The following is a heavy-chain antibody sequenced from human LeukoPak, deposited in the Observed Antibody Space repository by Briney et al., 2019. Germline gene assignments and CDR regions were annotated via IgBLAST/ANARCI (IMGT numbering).Heavy chain of an antibody. V-gene: IGHV1-2*02. Sequence: ASVKVSCKASGYTFTSYYIHWVRQAPGQGPEWLGWINPSSGGTDYAQKFQGRVTMTRDTSTNTAYMELTSLRSDDTAVYFCARLGSLGVTLVWGGPSRTTIDSWGGEALVAVSS. CDR2: INPSSGGT. CDR1: GYTFTSYY. D-gene: IGHD3-16*01. J-gene: IGHJ4*02. CDR3: ARLGSLGVTLVWGGPSRTTIDS.